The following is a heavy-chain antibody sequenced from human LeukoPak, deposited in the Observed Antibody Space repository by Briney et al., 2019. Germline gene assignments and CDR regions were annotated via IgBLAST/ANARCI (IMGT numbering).Heavy chain of an antibody. V-gene: IGHV4-39*02. D-gene: IGHD3-16*01. CDR2: IYYRGDT. CDR3: ARDYAFGGNYMDV. CDR1: GGSISSSSYY. Sequence: SETLSLTCTVSGGSISSSSYYWGWIRRPPGKGLAWIASIYYRGDTFYNPSLKSRVTISVDTSKNKFSLNLSSVTAADTAVYYCARDYAFGGNYMDVWGKGTTVTVSS. J-gene: IGHJ6*03.